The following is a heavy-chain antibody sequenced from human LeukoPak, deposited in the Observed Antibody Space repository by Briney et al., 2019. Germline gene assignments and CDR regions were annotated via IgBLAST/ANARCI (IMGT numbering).Heavy chain of an antibody. V-gene: IGHV1-69*05. Sequence: SVKVSCKASGGTFSNCAIYWVRQAPGQGLEWMGGIIPIFGSTNYAQKFQGRVTVTTDESTSTAYMELSSLNFDDTAVYHRARTELPCSTTSCHSYYYYYYMDVWGKGTTVTVSS. CDR3: ARTELPCSTTSCHSYYYYYYMDV. J-gene: IGHJ6*03. CDR2: IIPIFGST. CDR1: GGTFSNCA. D-gene: IGHD2-2*01.